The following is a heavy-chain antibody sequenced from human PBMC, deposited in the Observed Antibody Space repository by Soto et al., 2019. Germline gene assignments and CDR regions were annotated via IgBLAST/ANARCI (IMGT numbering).Heavy chain of an antibody. J-gene: IGHJ4*02. D-gene: IGHD1-26*01. CDR2: ISRKGNNI. V-gene: IGHV3-64D*06. CDR1: GFTISSYG. CDR3: VKEEIVVVGGFDH. Sequence: PGGSMRVSCSAAGFTISSYGMHWVRQEPGKGLEYVSGISRKGNNIYYADSVKGRFTISRDTFKDTLFLQMTSLRAEDTALYYCVKEEIVVVGGFDHWGQGTLVTVSS.